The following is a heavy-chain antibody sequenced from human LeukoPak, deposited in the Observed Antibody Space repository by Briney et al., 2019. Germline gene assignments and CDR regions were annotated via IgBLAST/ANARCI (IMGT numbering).Heavy chain of an antibody. CDR1: GFTFSSYA. J-gene: IGHJ4*02. Sequence: GGSRRLSCAASGFTFSSYAMSWVRQAPGKGLDWVSAISGSGGSTYYADSVKGRFTISRDNSKNTLYLQMNSLRAEDTAVYYCAKEENIVATMQISDYWGQGTLVTVSS. CDR3: AKEENIVATMQISDY. V-gene: IGHV3-23*01. D-gene: IGHD5-12*01. CDR2: ISGSGGST.